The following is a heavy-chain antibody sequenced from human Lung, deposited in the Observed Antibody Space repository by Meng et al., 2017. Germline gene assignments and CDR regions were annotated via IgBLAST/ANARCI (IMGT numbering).Heavy chain of an antibody. Sequence: GQVQQGGAGLLKPSETLSLTCVVSGGSFSDYYWSWIRQPPGKGLEWIGEINHSGSTNYNPSLESRATISVDTSQNNLSLKLSSVTAADSAVYYCARGPTTMAHDFDYWGQGTLVTVSS. D-gene: IGHD4-11*01. CDR2: INHSGST. CDR1: GGSFSDYY. V-gene: IGHV4-34*01. J-gene: IGHJ4*02. CDR3: ARGPTTMAHDFDY.